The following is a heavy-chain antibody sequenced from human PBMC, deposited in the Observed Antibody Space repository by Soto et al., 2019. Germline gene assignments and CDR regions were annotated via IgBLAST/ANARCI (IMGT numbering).Heavy chain of an antibody. CDR1: GFSLSTSGVG. Sequence: QITLKESGPTLVKPTQTLTLTCTFSGFSLSTSGVGVGWIRQTPGKALEWVALIYWDDDKRYSPSLKSRLTITEDTSTNQVVLAMTNMDPVDTATYYCAHAFSSGTFDHWGQGALVTVSS. J-gene: IGHJ4*01. V-gene: IGHV2-5*02. CDR2: IYWDDDK. D-gene: IGHD6-19*01. CDR3: AHAFSSGTFDH.